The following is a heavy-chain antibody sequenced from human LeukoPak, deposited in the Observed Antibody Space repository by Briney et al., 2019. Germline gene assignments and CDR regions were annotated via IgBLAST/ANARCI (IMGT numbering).Heavy chain of an antibody. V-gene: IGHV3-73*01. CDR3: TTYYYYGMDV. CDR2: IRSKANSYAT. CDR1: GFTFSSYA. Sequence: GGSLRLSCAASGFTFSSYAMHWVRQASGKGLEWVGRIRSKANSYATAYAASVKGRFTISRDDSKNTAYLQMNSLKTEDTAVYYCTTYYYYGMDVWGQGTTVTVSS. J-gene: IGHJ6*02.